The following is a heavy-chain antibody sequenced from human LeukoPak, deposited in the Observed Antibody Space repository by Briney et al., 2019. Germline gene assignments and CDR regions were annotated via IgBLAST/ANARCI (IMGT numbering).Heavy chain of an antibody. J-gene: IGHJ5*02. CDR3: VRLGGNYAFWSGPLPGWFDP. V-gene: IGHV5-51*01. CDR2: IYPTDSDT. Sequence: GESLKISCKGSGYTFYNYWVGWVRQMPGKGLEWMGIIYPTDSDTRYSPSFQGQVTISVDKSISTAYLHWGSLKASDTAMYYCVRLGGNYAFWSGPLPGWFDPWGQGTLVTVSS. D-gene: IGHD3-3*01. CDR1: GYTFYNYW.